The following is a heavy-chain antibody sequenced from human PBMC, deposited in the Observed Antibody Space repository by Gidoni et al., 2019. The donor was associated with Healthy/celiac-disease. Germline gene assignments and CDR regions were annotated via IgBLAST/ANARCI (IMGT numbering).Heavy chain of an antibody. D-gene: IGHD3-10*01. J-gene: IGHJ3*02. Sequence: EVQLVESGGGLVQPGGSLRLSCAASGFTFSSYWMHWVRQAPGKGLVWVSRINSDGSSTSYADSVKGRFTISRDNAKNTLYLQMNSLRAEDTAVYYCARGGGTMVRGALDIWGQGTMVTVSS. CDR3: ARGGGTMVRGALDI. CDR1: GFTFSSYW. CDR2: INSDGSST. V-gene: IGHV3-74*01.